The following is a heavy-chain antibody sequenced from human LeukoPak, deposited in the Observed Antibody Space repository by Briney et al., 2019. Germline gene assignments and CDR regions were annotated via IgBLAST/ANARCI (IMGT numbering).Heavy chain of an antibody. J-gene: IGHJ4*02. CDR1: GFALSDYA. CDR3: ARWRGAQSEFDY. CDR2: IKEYEGD. D-gene: IGHD1-26*01. V-gene: IGHV3-7*01. Sequence: GGSLRLSCAASGFALSDYALSWVRQAPGKGLEWVAHIKEYEGDFYLDSVRGRFTASRDNALNSVYLQMNSLRADDTAVYYCARWRGAQSEFDYWGQGALVTVSP.